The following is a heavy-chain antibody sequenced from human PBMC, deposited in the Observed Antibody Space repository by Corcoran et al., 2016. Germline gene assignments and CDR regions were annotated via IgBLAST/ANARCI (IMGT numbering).Heavy chain of an antibody. CDR3: TTRGPGLATSWKGTQDAFDI. CDR1: GFTFSNAW. CDR2: IKSKTDGGTT. V-gene: IGHV3-15*07. Sequence: EVQLVESGGGLVKPGGSLRLSCAASGFTFSNAWMNWVRQAPGKGLEWVGRIKSKTDGGTTDYAATVKGRFTISRDDSKKTLYLQMNSLKTEDTAVYYCTTRGPGLATSWKGTQDAFDIWGQGTMVTVSS. D-gene: IGHD5-12*01. J-gene: IGHJ3*02.